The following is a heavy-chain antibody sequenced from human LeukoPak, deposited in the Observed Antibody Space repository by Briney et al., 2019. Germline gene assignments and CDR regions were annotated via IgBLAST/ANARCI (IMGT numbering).Heavy chain of an antibody. CDR3: ARTLADFWSGYPLYYYYTDV. V-gene: IGHV1-69*05. Sequence: ASVKDSCKASGGTSSSYAISWVRQAPGQGLEWMGGIIPIFGTANYAQKFQGRVTITTDESTSTAYMELSSLRSEDTAVYYCARTLADFWSGYPLYYYYTDVWGKGTTVTVSS. CDR1: GGTSSSYA. J-gene: IGHJ6*03. D-gene: IGHD3-3*01. CDR2: IIPIFGTA.